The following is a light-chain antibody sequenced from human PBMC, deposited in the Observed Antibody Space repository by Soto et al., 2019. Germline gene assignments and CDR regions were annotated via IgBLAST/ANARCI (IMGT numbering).Light chain of an antibody. V-gene: IGKV3-20*01. J-gene: IGKJ1*01. Sequence: EIVLTQSPRILSFSPGERATLSCRASQSISSTYLAWYRQKPGQAPRLLIYGASSRATGIPDRFSGSGSGKQFTLTISSLEPEDFAMFSCQNDGSSDRTFGQGPEVDI. CDR2: GAS. CDR1: QSISSTY. CDR3: QNDGSSDRT.